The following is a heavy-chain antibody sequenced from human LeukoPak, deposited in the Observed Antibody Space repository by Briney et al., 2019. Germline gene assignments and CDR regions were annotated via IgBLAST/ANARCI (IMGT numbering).Heavy chain of an antibody. J-gene: IGHJ3*02. Sequence: GGSLRLSCAVSGFTFNSYAVMGVRQARGKGPEGVSAIRGRGGGTEYADSVKGRFTISRDNAENGVYVKRNSLTAEDTAVYYCARDPNGDYIGPFDILGQGPMVPVPS. D-gene: IGHD4-17*01. CDR3: ARDPNGDYIGPFDI. CDR1: GFTFNSYA. CDR2: IRGRGGGT. V-gene: IGHV3-23*01.